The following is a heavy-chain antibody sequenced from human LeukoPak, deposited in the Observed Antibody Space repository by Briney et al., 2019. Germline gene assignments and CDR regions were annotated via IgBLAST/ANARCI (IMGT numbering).Heavy chain of an antibody. CDR3: ARDRGIGLDY. CDR2: ICSGVLT. J-gene: IGHJ4*02. CDR1: RFTMSRYY. Sequence: GVSLRLSCVASRFTMSRYYMSWVRQAPGKGLEWVSVICSGVLTYYADSVKGRFTLSRDDPKNTVYLQMASLRAEDTAVYYCARDRGIGLDYWGQGTLVTVS. V-gene: IGHV3-66*01.